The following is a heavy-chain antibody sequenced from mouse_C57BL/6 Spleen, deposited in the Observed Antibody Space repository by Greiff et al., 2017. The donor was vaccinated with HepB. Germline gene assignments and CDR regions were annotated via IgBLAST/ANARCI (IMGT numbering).Heavy chain of an antibody. CDR2: ISSGSSTI. CDR3: ARTRYGSSYVSYFDY. D-gene: IGHD1-1*01. Sequence: VKLMESGGGLVKPGGSLKLSCAASGFTFSDYGMHWVRQAPEKGLEWVAYISSGSSTIYYADTVKGRFTISRDNAKNTLFLQMTSLRSEDTAMYYCARTRYGSSYVSYFDYWGQGTTLTVSS. V-gene: IGHV5-17*01. J-gene: IGHJ2*01. CDR1: GFTFSDYG.